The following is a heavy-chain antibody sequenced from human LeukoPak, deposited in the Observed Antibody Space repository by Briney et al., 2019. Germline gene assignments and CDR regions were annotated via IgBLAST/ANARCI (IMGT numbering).Heavy chain of an antibody. D-gene: IGHD5-18*01. V-gene: IGHV3-21*01. CDR3: ARDAVDTGTDY. Sequence: PGGSLRLSCAASGFTFSSYSMNWVRQAPGKGLEWVSSISSSSSYIYYADSAKGRFTITRDNAKNSLYLQMNSLRAEDTAVYYCARDAVDTGTDYWGQGTLVTVSS. J-gene: IGHJ4*02. CDR2: ISSSSSYI. CDR1: GFTFSSYS.